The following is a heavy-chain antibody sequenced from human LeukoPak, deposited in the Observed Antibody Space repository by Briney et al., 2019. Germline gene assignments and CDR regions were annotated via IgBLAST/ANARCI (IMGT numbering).Heavy chain of an antibody. CDR2: ISSSSSSI. D-gene: IGHD5-24*01. CDR3: ARDLGNGYNLGAFDI. CDR1: GFIFSSHS. V-gene: IGHV3-48*02. Sequence: GGSLRLSCAASGFIFSSHSLSWVRQAPGKGLEWVTYISSSSSSIYYADSVKGRFTISRDNAKNSLYLQMSSLRDEDTAVYYCARDLGNGYNLGAFDIWGQGTMVTVSS. J-gene: IGHJ3*02.